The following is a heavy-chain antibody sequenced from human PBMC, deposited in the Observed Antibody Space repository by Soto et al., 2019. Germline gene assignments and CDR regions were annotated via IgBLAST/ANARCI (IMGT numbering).Heavy chain of an antibody. D-gene: IGHD2-15*01. CDR2: ISSSSSYI. J-gene: IGHJ6*02. CDR1: GFTFSSYS. CDR3: ARDSAATRDYYYYYGMDV. Sequence: PVGSLRLSCAASGFTFSSYSMNWVRQAPGKGLEWVSSISSSSSYIYYADSVKGRFTISRDNAKNSLYLQMNSLRAEDTAVYYCARDSAATRDYYYYYGMDVWGQGTTVTVS. V-gene: IGHV3-21*01.